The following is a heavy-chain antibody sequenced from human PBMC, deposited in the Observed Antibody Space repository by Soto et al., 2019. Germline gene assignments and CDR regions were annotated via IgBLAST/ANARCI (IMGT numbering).Heavy chain of an antibody. V-gene: IGHV3-48*03. Sequence: PGGSLRLSCAASGFTFSSYEMNWVRQAPGKGLEWVSYISSSGSTIYYADSVKGRFTISRNNAKNSLYLQMNSLRAEDTAVYYCASHRGCSGGSCYLNYDNWFEPWGQGTLVTVSS. CDR3: ASHRGCSGGSCYLNYDNWFEP. J-gene: IGHJ5*02. CDR2: ISSSGSTI. D-gene: IGHD2-15*01. CDR1: GFTFSSYE.